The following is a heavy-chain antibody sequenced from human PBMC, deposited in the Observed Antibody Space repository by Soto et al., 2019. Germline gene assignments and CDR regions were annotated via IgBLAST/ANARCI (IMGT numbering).Heavy chain of an antibody. J-gene: IGHJ4*02. Sequence: SETLSLTCAFSGGSIISGGYSWSWIRQPPGKGLEWIGYIYHSGSTYYNPSLKSRVTISVDRSKNQFSLKLTSVTAADTAVYYCATAPGPYWGQGTLVTVSS. CDR1: GGSIISGGYS. CDR3: ATAPGPY. CDR2: IYHSGST. V-gene: IGHV4-30-2*01.